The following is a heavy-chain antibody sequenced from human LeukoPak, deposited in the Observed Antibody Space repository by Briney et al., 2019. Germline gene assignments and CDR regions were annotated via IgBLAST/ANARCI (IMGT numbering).Heavy chain of an antibody. Sequence: PSETLSLTCAVSGGSISSYYWSWIRQPAGKGLEWIGRIYTSGSTNYNPSLKSRVTMSVDTSKNQFSLKLSSVTAADTAVYYCARDLEIYGFGENWHYYYYMDVWGKGTTVTISS. V-gene: IGHV4-4*07. CDR3: ARDLEIYGFGENWHYYYYMDV. D-gene: IGHD3-10*01. CDR2: IYTSGST. J-gene: IGHJ6*03. CDR1: GGSISSYY.